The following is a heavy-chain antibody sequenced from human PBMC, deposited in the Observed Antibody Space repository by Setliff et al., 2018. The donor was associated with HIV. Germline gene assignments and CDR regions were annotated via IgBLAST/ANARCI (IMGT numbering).Heavy chain of an antibody. CDR3: ARLGGICSGGSCTALAYTMDV. CDR1: GYSFSSYW. J-gene: IGHJ6*02. Sequence: PGASLTISCKGSGYSFSSYWTGWVRQMPGKGLEWMGIIYPGDSDTRYSPSFQGQVTISADKSISTAYLQCSSLKASDTAMYYCARLGGICSGGSCTALAYTMDVWGQGTTVTVSS. V-gene: IGHV5-51*01. D-gene: IGHD2-15*01. CDR2: IYPGDSDT.